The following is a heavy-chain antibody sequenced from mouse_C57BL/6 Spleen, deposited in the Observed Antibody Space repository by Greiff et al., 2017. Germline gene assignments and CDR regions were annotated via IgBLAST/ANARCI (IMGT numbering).Heavy chain of an antibody. D-gene: IGHD2-4*01. V-gene: IGHV5-17*01. CDR3: ARYMHDYDEVWFAY. CDR1: GFTFSDYG. CDR2: ISSGSSTI. Sequence: EVQVVESGGGLVKPGGSLKLSCAASGFTFSDYGMHWVRQAPEKGLEWVAYISSGSSTIYYADTVKGRFTISRDNAKNTLFLQMTSLRSEDTAMYYCARYMHDYDEVWFAYWGQGTLVTVSA. J-gene: IGHJ3*01.